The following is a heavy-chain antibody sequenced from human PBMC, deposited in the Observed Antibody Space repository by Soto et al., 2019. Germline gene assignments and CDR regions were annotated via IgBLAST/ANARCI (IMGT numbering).Heavy chain of an antibody. J-gene: IGHJ4*02. CDR3: TSGLPGSGWYDY. CDR2: IKSKTDGGTT. Sequence: GGSLRLSCAASGFTFSNAWMSWVRQAPGKGLEWVGRIKSKTDGGTTDYAAPVKGRFTISRDDSKNTLYLPMNSLKTEDTAVYYCTSGLPGSGWYDYGGQGTLVTVSS. D-gene: IGHD6-19*01. CDR1: GFTFSNAW. V-gene: IGHV3-15*01.